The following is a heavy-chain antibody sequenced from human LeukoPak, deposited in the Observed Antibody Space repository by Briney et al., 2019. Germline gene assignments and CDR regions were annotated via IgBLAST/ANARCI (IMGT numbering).Heavy chain of an antibody. CDR3: ARDRARYSSSLAY. D-gene: IGHD6-6*01. CDR1: GGTFSSYA. CDR2: IIPIFGTA. J-gene: IGHJ4*02. Sequence: GASVKVSCKASGGTFSSYAISWVRQAPGQGLEWMGGIIPIFGTANYAQKLQGRVTITADKSTSTAYMELSSLRSEDTAVYYCARDRARYSSSLAYWGQGTLVTVSS. V-gene: IGHV1-69*06.